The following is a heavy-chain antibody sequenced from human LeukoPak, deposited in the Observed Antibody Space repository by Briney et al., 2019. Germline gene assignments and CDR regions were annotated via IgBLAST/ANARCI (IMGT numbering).Heavy chain of an antibody. CDR2: ISAYTGNT. V-gene: IGHV1-18*01. CDR1: GYTFTSYG. D-gene: IGHD3-22*01. Sequence: GASVKVSCTASGYTFTSYGISWVRQAPGQGLELMGWISAYTGNTNYAQTLQGRVTMTTDTSTSTGYMELRSLRSDDTAVFYCARVQTHYYDRSGDYWGQGNLVTVSS. CDR3: ARVQTHYYDRSGDY. J-gene: IGHJ4*02.